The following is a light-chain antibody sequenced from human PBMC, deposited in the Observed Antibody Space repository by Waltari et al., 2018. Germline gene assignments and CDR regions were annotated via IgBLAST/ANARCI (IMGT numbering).Light chain of an antibody. CDR3: QQYGKT. Sequence: EILLTQSPGTLSLSPGERATLSCRASQSVNSRYLAWHQQRHGQAPRLIIYSTSSRATGIPDRFSGSGSGTDFTLTISRLEPEDFAVYYCQQYGKTFGQGTKVEIK. CDR1: QSVNSRY. J-gene: IGKJ1*01. CDR2: STS. V-gene: IGKV3-20*01.